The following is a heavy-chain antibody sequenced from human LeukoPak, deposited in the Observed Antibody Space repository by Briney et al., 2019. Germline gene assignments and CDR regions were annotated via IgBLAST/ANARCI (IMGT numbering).Heavy chain of an antibody. V-gene: IGHV1-69*13. J-gene: IGHJ4*02. CDR3: ARESGSYKGFDY. CDR2: IIPIFGTA. CDR1: GGTFSSYA. D-gene: IGHD1-26*01. Sequence: GASVKVSCKASGGTFSSYAISWVRQAPGQGLEWMGGIIPIFGTANYAQKFQGRVTITADESTSTAYMELSSLRSEDTAVYYCARESGSYKGFDYWGQGTLVTVSS.